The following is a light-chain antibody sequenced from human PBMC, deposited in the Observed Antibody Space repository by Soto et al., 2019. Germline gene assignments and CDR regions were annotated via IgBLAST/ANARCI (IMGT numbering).Light chain of an antibody. CDR2: WAS. CDR3: QQYYSAPYT. Sequence: DIVMTQSPDSLAVSLGERATVNCKSSQSVLSSSDNKNYLAWYQQKLGQSPKLLIYWASTRESGVPDRFSGSGSGTDFTLTIGSLQAEDVAVYYCQQYYSAPYTFGQGTKLGIK. J-gene: IGKJ2*01. CDR1: QSVLSSSDNKNY. V-gene: IGKV4-1*01.